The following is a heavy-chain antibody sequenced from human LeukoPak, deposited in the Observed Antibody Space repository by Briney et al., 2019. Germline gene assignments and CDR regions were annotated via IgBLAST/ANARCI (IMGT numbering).Heavy chain of an antibody. V-gene: IGHV4-30-4*01. CDR1: GGSISSGDYC. CDR3: ARLYGSGGSWSSENGYFDL. J-gene: IGHJ2*01. D-gene: IGHD2-15*01. CDR2: IYYSGST. Sequence: PSETLSLTCTVSGGSISSGDYCWSCLRQPPGRGLEWAGYIYYSGSTYYNPSLKSRVTISVDTSKNQFSLKLSSVTAADTAVYYCARLYGSGGSWSSENGYFDLWGRGTLVTVSS.